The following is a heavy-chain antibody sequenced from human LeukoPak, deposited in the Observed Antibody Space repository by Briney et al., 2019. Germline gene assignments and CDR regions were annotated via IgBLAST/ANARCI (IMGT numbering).Heavy chain of an antibody. Sequence: GGSLRLSCAASGFTFSDYYMSWIRQPPGKGREWVSYISSSGSTIYYADSVKGRFTISRDNAKNPLYLQMNSLRGEDTAVYYCARDPGSGWYHYYYGMDVWGQGTTVTVSS. CDR1: GFTFSDYY. J-gene: IGHJ6*02. V-gene: IGHV3-11*01. CDR2: ISSSGSTI. D-gene: IGHD6-19*01. CDR3: ARDPGSGWYHYYYGMDV.